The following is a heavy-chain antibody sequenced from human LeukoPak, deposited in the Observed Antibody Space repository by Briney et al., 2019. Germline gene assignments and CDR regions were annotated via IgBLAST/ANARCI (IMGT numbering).Heavy chain of an antibody. CDR2: ISSSSSYI. CDR3: ARTRFPSCTSASCGDDPFDI. J-gene: IGHJ3*02. CDR1: GFTFSSYS. V-gene: IGHV3-21*01. Sequence: GGSLRLSCAASGFTFSSYSMNWVRQAPGKGLEWVSSISSSSSYIYYADSVKGRFTISRDNAKNSLYLQMNSLRAEDTAVYYCARTRFPSCTSASCGDDPFDIWGQGTTVTVS. D-gene: IGHD2-2*01.